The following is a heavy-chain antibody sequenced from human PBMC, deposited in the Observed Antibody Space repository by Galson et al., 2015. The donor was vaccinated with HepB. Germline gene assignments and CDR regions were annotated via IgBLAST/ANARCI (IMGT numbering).Heavy chain of an antibody. CDR3: VKDIAPGFLEPGYYATFAS. CDR1: EFSFNDYA. Sequence: SLRLSCAASEFSFNDYAMHWVRQAPGKGLKWVSGIRWNSGSIAYADSVKGRFTISRDNAKNSLYLPMNSLRAEDTAFYYCVKDIAPGFLEPGYYATFASWGQGSLVTVSS. CDR2: IRWNSGSI. J-gene: IGHJ4*02. D-gene: IGHD3/OR15-3a*01. V-gene: IGHV3-9*01.